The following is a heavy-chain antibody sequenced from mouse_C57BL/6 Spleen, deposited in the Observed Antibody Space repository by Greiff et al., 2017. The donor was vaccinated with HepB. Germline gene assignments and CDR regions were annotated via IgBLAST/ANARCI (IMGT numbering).Heavy chain of an antibody. CDR2: ISYDGSN. CDR1: GYSITSGYY. CDR3: ARGQGRGWYFGV. D-gene: IGHD3-3*01. J-gene: IGHJ1*03. Sequence: ESGPGLVKPSQSLSLTCSVTGYSITSGYYWNWIRQSPGNKLELMGYISYDGSNNYNPSLKNRISVTRDTSKNQFFLKLKSVTTEDTATYDCARGQGRGWYFGVWGTGTTVTVA. V-gene: IGHV3-6*01.